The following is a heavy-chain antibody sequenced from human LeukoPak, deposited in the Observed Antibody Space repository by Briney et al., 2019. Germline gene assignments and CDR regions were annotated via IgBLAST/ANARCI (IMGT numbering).Heavy chain of an antibody. CDR2: IDPSDSYT. J-gene: IGHJ4*02. CDR3: ASLYGGSPPYDFDY. Sequence: GESLKISFKGSGCRFTSYWISWVRQMPGKGLGWMGRIDPSDSYTNYSPSFQGHVTISADKSISTAYLQWSSLKASDTAMYYCASLYGGSPPYDFDYWGQGTLVTVSS. CDR1: GCRFTSYW. D-gene: IGHD5-12*01. V-gene: IGHV5-10-1*01.